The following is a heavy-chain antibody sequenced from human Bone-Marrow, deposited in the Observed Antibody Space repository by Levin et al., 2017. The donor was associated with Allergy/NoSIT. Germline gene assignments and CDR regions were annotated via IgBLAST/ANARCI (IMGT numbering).Heavy chain of an antibody. CDR2: IKNKVNGYTT. J-gene: IGHJ6*02. CDR1: GFTFGDHY. D-gene: IGHD3-3*01. V-gene: IGHV3-72*01. Sequence: GGSLRLSCAASGFTFGDHYMDWVRQAPGKGLEWVGRIKNKVNGYTTEYAGSVKGRFAISRDDSNNSVHLQMNNLKTEDTAVYFCARIGYDFLSGHKYYFYGLDVWGQGTTVIVSS. CDR3: ARIGYDFLSGHKYYFYGLDV.